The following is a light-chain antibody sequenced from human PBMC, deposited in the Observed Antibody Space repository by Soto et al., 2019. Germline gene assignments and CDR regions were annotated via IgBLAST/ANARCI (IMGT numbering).Light chain of an antibody. CDR3: QQFGSSPGFT. Sequence: ESVMTQSPGTLSLSPGERATLSCRASQSINNRYLAWYQQKPGQAPRLLIYAASSRATGIPDRFSGSGSGTDFTLTISRLEPEDFAVYYCQQFGSSPGFTFGPGTNVDIK. J-gene: IGKJ3*01. V-gene: IGKV3-20*01. CDR2: AAS. CDR1: QSINNRY.